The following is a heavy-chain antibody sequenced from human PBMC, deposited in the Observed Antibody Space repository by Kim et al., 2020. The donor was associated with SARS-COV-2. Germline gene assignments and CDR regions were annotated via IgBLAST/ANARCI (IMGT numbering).Heavy chain of an antibody. Sequence: GGSLRLSCAASGFTFSSYGMHWVRQAPGKGLEWVALIWYDGSNRYYADSVRGRFTITRDNTKNTLYLQMNSLRAEDTAVYYCARALRSRQLVRPSHYYVVDVWGQGTTVTVSS. J-gene: IGHJ6*02. CDR2: IWYDGSNR. D-gene: IGHD6-13*01. V-gene: IGHV3-33*01. CDR3: ARALRSRQLVRPSHYYVVDV. CDR1: GFTFSSYG.